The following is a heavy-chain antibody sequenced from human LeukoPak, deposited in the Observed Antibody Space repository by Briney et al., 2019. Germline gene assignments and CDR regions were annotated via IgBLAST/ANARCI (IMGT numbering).Heavy chain of an antibody. J-gene: IGHJ4*02. D-gene: IGHD6-13*01. V-gene: IGHV3-21*01. CDR2: ISSSSDYI. Sequence: LGGSLRLSCAASGFTFSSYEMNWVRQAPGKGLEWVSSISSSSDYIYYADSVKGRFTISRDNAKNSLYLQMNSLRAEDTAVYYCAREPYSSSFSHYYFDYWGQGTLVTVSS. CDR1: GFTFSSYE. CDR3: AREPYSSSFSHYYFDY.